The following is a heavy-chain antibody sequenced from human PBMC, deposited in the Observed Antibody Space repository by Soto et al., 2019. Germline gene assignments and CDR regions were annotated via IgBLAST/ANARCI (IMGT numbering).Heavy chain of an antibody. CDR1: GFTFSSYT. D-gene: IGHD3-22*01. CDR2: ISSSSSYI. J-gene: IGHJ4*02. V-gene: IGHV3-21*01. CDR3: ARAKDDYDSSGSSLDY. Sequence: GSLRLSCAASGFTFSSYTMNWVLQAPGKGLEWVSSISSSSSYIYYADSVKGRFTISRDNAKNSLYLQMNSLRAEDTAVYYCARAKDDYDSSGSSLDYWGQGTLVTVSS.